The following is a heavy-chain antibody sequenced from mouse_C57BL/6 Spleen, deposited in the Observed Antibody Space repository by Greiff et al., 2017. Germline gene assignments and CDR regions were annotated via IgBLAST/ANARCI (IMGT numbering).Heavy chain of an antibody. V-gene: IGHV1-61*01. D-gene: IGHD1-1*01. CDR3: ARWGTTVGGYAKDY. Sequence: QVQLQQPGAELVRPGSSVKLSCKASGYTFTSYWMDWVKQRPGQGLEWIGNIYPSDSETHYNQKFKDKATLTVDKSSSTAYMQLSSLTSEDSAVYYCARWGTTVGGYAKDYWGQGTSVTVSS. J-gene: IGHJ4*01. CDR1: GYTFTSYW. CDR2: IYPSDSET.